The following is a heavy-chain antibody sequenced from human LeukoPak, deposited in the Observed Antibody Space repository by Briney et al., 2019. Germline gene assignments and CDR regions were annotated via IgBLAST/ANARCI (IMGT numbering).Heavy chain of an antibody. CDR2: IRYGGSNK. Sequence: GGSLRLSCAASGFTFSSYGMHWVRQAPGKGLEGVAFIRYGGSNKYYADSVKGRFTISRDNSKNTLYLQMNSLRAEDTAVYYCVCAFSVFDYWGQGTLVTVSS. CDR3: VCAFSVFDY. V-gene: IGHV3-30*02. J-gene: IGHJ4*02. CDR1: GFTFSSYG. D-gene: IGHD5/OR15-5a*01.